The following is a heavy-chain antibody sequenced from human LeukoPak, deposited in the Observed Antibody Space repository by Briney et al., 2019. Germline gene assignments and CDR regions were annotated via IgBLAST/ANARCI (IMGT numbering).Heavy chain of an antibody. D-gene: IGHD3-22*01. CDR3: AGGAVRSYYDSTEEYYYYYMDV. CDR1: GYTYTGYY. Sequence: ASVKISCKASGYTYTGYYMHWVRQAPGQGLEWMGWSNPNSGGTNYAQKFQGRVTMTRDTSISTAYMELSRLRSDDTAVYYCAGGAVRSYYDSTEEYYYYYMDVWGKGTTVTVSS. CDR2: SNPNSGGT. J-gene: IGHJ6*03. V-gene: IGHV1-2*02.